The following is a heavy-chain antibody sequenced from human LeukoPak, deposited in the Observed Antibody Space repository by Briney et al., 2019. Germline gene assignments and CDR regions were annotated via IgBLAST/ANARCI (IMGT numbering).Heavy chain of an antibody. V-gene: IGHV3-11*04. CDR1: GFTFSDNY. Sequence: PGGSLRLSCAASGFTFSDNYMSWIRQAPGKGLEWVSYISSSGNTTYNADPVKGRFSITRDNAKNSLYLQMNSLRAEDTAVYYCARESFAARWDWGQGTLVTVSS. D-gene: IGHD6-6*01. J-gene: IGHJ4*02. CDR3: ARESFAARWD. CDR2: ISSSGNTT.